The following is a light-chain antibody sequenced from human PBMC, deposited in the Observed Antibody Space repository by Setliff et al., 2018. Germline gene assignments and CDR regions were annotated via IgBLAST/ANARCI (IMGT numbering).Light chain of an antibody. CDR3: SSHSSTGTYV. Sequence: QSALTQPASVSGSPGQSITISCTGTSSDVGYYNYVSWYQQHPGEAPQLKIYEVSNRPSGVSDRFTGSKSGNTASLTISGLQAGDEADYYCSSHSSTGTYVFGTGTQLTVL. J-gene: IGLJ1*01. CDR2: EVS. V-gene: IGLV2-14*01. CDR1: SSDVGYYNY.